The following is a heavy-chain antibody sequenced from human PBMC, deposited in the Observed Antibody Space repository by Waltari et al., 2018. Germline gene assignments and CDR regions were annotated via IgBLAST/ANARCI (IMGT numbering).Heavy chain of an antibody. D-gene: IGHD3-10*01. CDR3: AREDYYGSGSYSRRYYYYYMDV. CDR1: GGSISSYY. V-gene: IGHV4-59*01. J-gene: IGHJ6*03. CDR2: IYSSGST. Sequence: QVQLQESGPGLVKPSETLSLTCTVSGGSISSYYWSWIRQPPGKGLEWIGYIYSSGSTNYNPALKSRVTISVDTSKNQFSLKLSSVTAADTAMYYCAREDYYGSGSYSRRYYYYYMDVWGKGTTVTVSS.